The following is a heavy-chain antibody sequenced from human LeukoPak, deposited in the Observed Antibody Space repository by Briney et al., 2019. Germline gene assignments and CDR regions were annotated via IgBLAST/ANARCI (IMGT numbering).Heavy chain of an antibody. V-gene: IGHV3-23*01. D-gene: IGHD4-17*01. CDR2: ISGSGGTT. CDR1: GFTFSNYG. J-gene: IGHJ3*02. Sequence: GGTLRLSCAASGFTFSNYGMIWVRQAPGKGLEWVLAISGSGGTTYYADSVKGRFTISRDNSENTLYLQMNSLRAEDTAVYYCANRDRTVTHAFDIWGQGTMVTVSS. CDR3: ANRDRTVTHAFDI.